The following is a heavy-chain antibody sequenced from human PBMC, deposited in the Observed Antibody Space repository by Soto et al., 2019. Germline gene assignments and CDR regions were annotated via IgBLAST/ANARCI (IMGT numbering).Heavy chain of an antibody. V-gene: IGHV3-23*01. J-gene: IGHJ4*02. CDR1: GFIFSEYT. CDR3: AKDRQPDKSWAYGY. Sequence: EVKFLESGGGLVQPGGSLRLSCKTSGFIFSEYTMSWVRQAPGKGMEWVSAIYSGGTAFYADSVRGRFTISRDNSATTVDLQMNSLRVEGSAIYYCAKDRQPDKSWAYGYWGLGTLVTVSS. D-gene: IGHD3-10*01. CDR2: IYSGGTA.